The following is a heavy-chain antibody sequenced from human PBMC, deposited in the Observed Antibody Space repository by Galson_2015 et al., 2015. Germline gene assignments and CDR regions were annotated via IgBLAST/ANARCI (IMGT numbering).Heavy chain of an antibody. CDR2: IIPIFGTA. CDR1: GGTFSSYA. CDR3: ARDRGRYCSSTSCYNIRDLYYYYGMDV. V-gene: IGHV1-69*13. Sequence: SVKVSCKASGGTFSSYAISWVRQAPGQGLEWMGGIIPIFGTANYAQKFQGRVTITADESTSTAYMELSSLRSEDTAVYYCARDRGRYCSSTSCYNIRDLYYYYGMDVWGQGTTVTVSS. D-gene: IGHD2-2*01. J-gene: IGHJ6*02.